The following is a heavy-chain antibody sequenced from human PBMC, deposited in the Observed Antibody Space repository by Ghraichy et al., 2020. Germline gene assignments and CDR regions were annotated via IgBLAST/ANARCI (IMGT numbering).Heavy chain of an antibody. CDR3: ARDTSGYDLDAFDI. CDR1: GFTFSSYS. Sequence: GSLRLSCAASGFTFSSYSMNWVRQAPGKGLEWVSYISSSSSTIYYADSVKGRLTISRDNAKNSLYLQMNSLRDEATAVYYCARDTSGYDLDAFDIWGQGTMVTVSS. CDR2: ISSSSSTI. D-gene: IGHD5-12*01. V-gene: IGHV3-48*02. J-gene: IGHJ3*02.